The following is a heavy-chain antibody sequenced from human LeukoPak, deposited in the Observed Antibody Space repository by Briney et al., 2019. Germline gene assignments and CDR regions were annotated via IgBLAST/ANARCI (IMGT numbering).Heavy chain of an antibody. CDR1: GITFSNYW. J-gene: IGHJ4*02. CDR3: VRDNYGVDY. D-gene: IGHD3-10*01. Sequence: GGSLRLSCTASGITFSNYWMHWVRQGPGKGLLWVSRINSDGTYTDYAESVKGRFTTSRDNAKNTLYLQMNSLRAEDTAVYYCVRDNYGVDYWGQGTLVTVSS. V-gene: IGHV3-74*01. CDR2: INSDGTYT.